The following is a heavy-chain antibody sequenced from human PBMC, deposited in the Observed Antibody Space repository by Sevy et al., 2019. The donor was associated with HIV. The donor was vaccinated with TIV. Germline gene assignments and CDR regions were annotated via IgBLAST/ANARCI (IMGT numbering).Heavy chain of an antibody. CDR1: GFTFSSYS. Sequence: GGSLRLSCAASGFTFSSYSMNWVRQAPGKGLEWVSYISSSSSTIYYADSVKGRFTISRDNAKNSLYLQMNSLIDEETAVYYCARALVSSTVADYYYYGMDVWGQGTTVTVSS. CDR3: ARALVSSTVADYYYYGMDV. D-gene: IGHD2-2*01. V-gene: IGHV3-48*02. CDR2: ISSSSSTI. J-gene: IGHJ6*02.